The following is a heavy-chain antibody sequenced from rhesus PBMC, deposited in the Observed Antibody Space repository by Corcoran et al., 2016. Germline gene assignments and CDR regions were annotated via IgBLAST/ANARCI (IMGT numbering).Heavy chain of an antibody. J-gene: IGHJ4*01. CDR1: GGSISSSNW. V-gene: IGHV4-65*01. CDR3: ARRLATVALSYFDY. CDR2: ISGGSGIT. D-gene: IGHD5-36*01. Sequence: QVQLQESGPGLVKPSETLSLTCAVSGGSISSSNWWSWIRQSPGKGLEWIGYISGGSGITSYNPSPKSRVTISTDPSQNQFSLKLSSVTAADTAVYYCARRLATVALSYFDYWGQGVLVTVSS.